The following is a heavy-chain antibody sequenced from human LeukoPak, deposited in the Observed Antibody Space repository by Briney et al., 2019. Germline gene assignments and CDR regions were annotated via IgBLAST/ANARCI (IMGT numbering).Heavy chain of an antibody. CDR2: IVPMPDIT. CDR3: ARASDLVTTWDYFDS. J-gene: IGHJ4*02. Sequence: SVKVACKASGGTFRSGSINWVRQAPGQGLEWMGRIVPMPDITTYSQTFQGRVTITAYKSTSTAYMELSSLTSEDTAVYYCARASDLVTTWDYFDSWGQGSLVIVSS. D-gene: IGHD4-17*01. CDR1: GGTFRSGS. V-gene: IGHV1-69*02.